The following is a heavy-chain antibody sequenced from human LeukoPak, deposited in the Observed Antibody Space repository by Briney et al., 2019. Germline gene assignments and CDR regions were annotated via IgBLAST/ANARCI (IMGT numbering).Heavy chain of an antibody. V-gene: IGHV4-34*01. CDR1: GGSFSGYY. J-gene: IGHJ6*04. CDR2: INHSGST. Sequence: SETLSLTCAVYGGSFSGYYWSWIRQPPGKGLGWIGEINHSGSTNYNPSLKSRVTISVDTSKNQFSLKLSSVTATDTAVYYCARGGYRVYGMDVWGKGTTVTVSS. D-gene: IGHD5-18*01. CDR3: ARGGYRVYGMDV.